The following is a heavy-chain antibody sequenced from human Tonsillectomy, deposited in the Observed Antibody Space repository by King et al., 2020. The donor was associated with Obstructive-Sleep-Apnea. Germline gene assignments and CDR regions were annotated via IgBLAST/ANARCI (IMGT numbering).Heavy chain of an antibody. J-gene: IGHJ4*02. CDR2: IYHSVST. CDR3: ARADSSGYYNWVY. Sequence: QLQESGPGLVKPSETLSLTCTVSDYSISSDYYWGCIRQPPGKGLEWIGSIYHSVSTYYTPSLKSRVTISLDTSTNQFSLKLSSVTAADTAVYYCARADSSGYYNWVYWGQGTLVTVSS. V-gene: IGHV4-38-2*02. D-gene: IGHD3-22*01. CDR1: DYSISSDYY.